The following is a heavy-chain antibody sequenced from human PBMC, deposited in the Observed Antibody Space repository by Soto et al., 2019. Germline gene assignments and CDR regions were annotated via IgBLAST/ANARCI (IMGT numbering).Heavy chain of an antibody. D-gene: IGHD3-3*01. CDR1: GFNFNKYW. CDR2: IKKDGSEE. J-gene: IGHJ6*04. V-gene: IGHV3-7*05. Sequence: EEQLVESGGGLVQPGGSRRLSCVASGFNFNKYWMSWVRQAPGKGLEWVANIKKDGSEESYVDSVEGRFTISRDNAERSLDLEMNSLIGQDAAVYYCTSDRLITIFAGDYGMDIGGEGTIVILSS. CDR3: TSDRLITIFAGDYGMDI.